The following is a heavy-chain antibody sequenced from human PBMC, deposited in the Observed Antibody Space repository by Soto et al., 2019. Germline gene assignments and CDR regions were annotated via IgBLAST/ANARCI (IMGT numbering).Heavy chain of an antibody. V-gene: IGHV3-15*01. J-gene: IGHJ1*01. D-gene: IGHD5-18*01. CDR1: GFTFSNAW. CDR2: IKRTADGGTT. CDR3: AKGEYSRSVYFQQ. Sequence: EEQLVESGGGLVEPGVSLRLSCAASGFTFSNAWLTWVRQAPGKGLEWVGSIKRTADGGTTDYAAPVKDRFNISRDDSENTLYLQMSSLKTEDTALYYCAKGEYSRSVYFQQWGQGSLVTVSS.